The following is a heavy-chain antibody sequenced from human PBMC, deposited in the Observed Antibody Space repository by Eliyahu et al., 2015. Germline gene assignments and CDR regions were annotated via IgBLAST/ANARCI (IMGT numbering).Heavy chain of an antibody. J-gene: IGHJ4*02. CDR3: AREFYLLGAAHDY. Sequence: EVQLVESGGGLVQPGGSLXLSCAASGFTFSSYWMGWVRQAPGKGLEWVANIKQDGSEKYYVDSVKGRFTISRDNAKNSLYLQMNSLRAEDTAVYYCAREFYLLGAAHDYWGQGTLVTVSS. CDR1: GFTFSSYW. D-gene: IGHD6-6*01. V-gene: IGHV3-7*01. CDR2: IKQDGSEK.